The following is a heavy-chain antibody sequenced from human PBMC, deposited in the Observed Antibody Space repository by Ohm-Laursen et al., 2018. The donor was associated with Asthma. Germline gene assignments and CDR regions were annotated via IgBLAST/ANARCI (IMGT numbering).Heavy chain of an antibody. CDR3: ARDVMEWYLPAFDF. D-gene: IGHD3-3*01. Sequence: SLRLSCTASGFTFRSYAMHWVRQAPGKGLEWVAVGGSYYDGGLKYYADSVNGRFTVSSDDSKNTLYLQMNSRRPDDTAVYYCARDVMEWYLPAFDFWGQGTLVTVSS. V-gene: IGHV3-30-3*01. CDR1: GFTFRSYA. CDR2: GGSYYDGGLK. J-gene: IGHJ4*02.